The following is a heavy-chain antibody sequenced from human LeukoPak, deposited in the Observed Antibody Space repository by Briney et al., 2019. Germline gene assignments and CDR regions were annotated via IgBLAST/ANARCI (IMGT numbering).Heavy chain of an antibody. CDR2: ISGSGGST. V-gene: IGHV3-23*01. CDR3: AKDGGGYEPFDY. CDR1: GFTFSSYA. J-gene: IGHJ4*02. D-gene: IGHD5-12*01. Sequence: QTGGSLRLSCAASGFTFSSYAMSWVRQAPGKGLEWVSAISGSGGSTYYADSVEGRFTISRDNSKNTLYLQMNSLRAEDTAVYYCAKDGGGYEPFDYWGQGTLVTVSS.